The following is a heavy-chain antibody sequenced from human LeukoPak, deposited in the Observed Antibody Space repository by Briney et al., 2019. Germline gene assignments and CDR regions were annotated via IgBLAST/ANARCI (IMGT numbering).Heavy chain of an antibody. V-gene: IGHV4-34*01. D-gene: IGHD3-16*01. CDR2: INHSGST. Sequence: PSETLSLTCAVYGGSFSGYYWSWIRQPPGKGLEWIGEINHSGSTNYNPSLKSRVTISVDTSKNQFSLKLSSVTAADTAVYYCAMGDLVVRDFDYWGQGTLVTVSS. J-gene: IGHJ4*02. CDR1: GGSFSGYY. CDR3: AMGDLVVRDFDY.